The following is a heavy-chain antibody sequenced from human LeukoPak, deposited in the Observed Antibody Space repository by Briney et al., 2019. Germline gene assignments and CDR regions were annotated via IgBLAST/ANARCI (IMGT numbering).Heavy chain of an antibody. CDR2: IYFDDGK. J-gene: IGHJ4*02. Sequence: SGPKLFKHTQTLTLTCTFFGFSLNTDGEGLDWIGKPPGKALERLALIYFDDGKRYSPSLKRRLTITKDTSKNQVVLTMTYMDPVDTATYYCARRFPTRKYFDYWGQGTLVTASS. V-gene: IGHV2-5*02. CDR1: GFSLNTDGEG. CDR3: ARRFPTRKYFDY. D-gene: IGHD1-14*01.